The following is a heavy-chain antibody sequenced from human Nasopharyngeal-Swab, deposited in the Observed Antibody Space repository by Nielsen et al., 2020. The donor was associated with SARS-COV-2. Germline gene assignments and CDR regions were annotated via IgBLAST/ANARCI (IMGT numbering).Heavy chain of an antibody. D-gene: IGHD1-26*01. CDR1: GFTFGDYA. V-gene: IGHV3-49*03. CDR2: IRSKSYGATI. J-gene: IGHJ4*02. CDR3: AKARGATAPMNYFDS. Sequence: GESLKISCTGAGFTFGDYAMSWFRQAPGKGLEWVGFIRSKSYGATIEYAASVRGRFIISRDDSKGIAYLQMNRLKTEDTAVYYCAKARGATAPMNYFDSWGLGTLVTVSP.